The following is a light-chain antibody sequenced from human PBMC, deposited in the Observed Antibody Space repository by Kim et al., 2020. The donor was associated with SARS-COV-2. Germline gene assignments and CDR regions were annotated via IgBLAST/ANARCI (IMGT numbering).Light chain of an antibody. CDR3: RTYAGVRV. J-gene: IGLJ2*01. V-gene: IGLV2-23*02. CDR1: GPDVDSYYL. CDR2: DVT. Sequence: SPGHSRTISGTWSGPDVDSYYLVSWYQHHPGNAPQLMFYDVTKRPSVVSNRFSGSKSGDTASLTISGLQPEDEADYYCRTYAGVRVFGGGTKLTVL.